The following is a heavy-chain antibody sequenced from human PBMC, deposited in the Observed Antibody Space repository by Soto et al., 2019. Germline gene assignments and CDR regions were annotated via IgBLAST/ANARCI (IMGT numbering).Heavy chain of an antibody. CDR2: AYYSGST. J-gene: IGHJ6*02. Sequence: PSETLSLTCSVSGSSIITSYYWGWIRQPPGKGLEWIGSAYYSGSTYYNPSLKSRVTIFVDTSKSQFSLMLGSVTAADTAVYYCLGHDSARFCGTDVWRQGTTVTVSS. V-gene: IGHV4-39*01. CDR3: LGHDSARFCGTDV. CDR1: GSSIITSYY. D-gene: IGHD3-22*01.